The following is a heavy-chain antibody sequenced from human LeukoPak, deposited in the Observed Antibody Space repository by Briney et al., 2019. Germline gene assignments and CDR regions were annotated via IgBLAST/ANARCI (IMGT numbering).Heavy chain of an antibody. CDR3: ATSPDYINRWFHFDY. CDR1: GGSISSSSYY. J-gene: IGHJ4*02. CDR2: MYYSGNT. V-gene: IGHV4-39*01. Sequence: SETLSLTCTVSGGSISSSSYYWGWIRQPPGKGLEWIESMYYSGNTYYNPSLKSRVTVSVDTSKNQFSLKLSSETAADTGMYYCATSPDYINRWFHFDYWGQGTLVTVSS. D-gene: IGHD2-15*01.